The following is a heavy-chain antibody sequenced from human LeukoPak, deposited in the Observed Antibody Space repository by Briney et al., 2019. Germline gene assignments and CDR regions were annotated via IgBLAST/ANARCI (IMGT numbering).Heavy chain of an antibody. CDR1: GFTFGTYA. CDR3: ATVGSGATVLDSFDY. D-gene: IGHD3/OR15-3a*01. CDR2: ISRSGRDI. V-gene: IGHV3-21*01. J-gene: IGHJ4*02. Sequence: PGGSLRLSCAASGFTFGTYAMNWVRQAPGKGLEWVSSISRSGRDIYYADSVRGRFTISRDNARDSLYLQMNSLRVEDTAVYYCATVGSGATVLDSFDYWGQGTPVTVHS.